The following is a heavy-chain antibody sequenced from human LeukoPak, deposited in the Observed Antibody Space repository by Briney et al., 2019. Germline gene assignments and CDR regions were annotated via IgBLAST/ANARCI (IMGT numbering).Heavy chain of an antibody. V-gene: IGHV3-9*01. Sequence: GGSLRLSCAASGFTFDDYAMHWVRHAPGKGLEWVSGISWNSGSIGYTDSVKGRFTISRDNAKNSLYLQMNSLRAEDTALYYCAKGVDYGGNPADYWGQGTLVTVSS. CDR2: ISWNSGSI. J-gene: IGHJ4*02. CDR3: AKGVDYGGNPADY. CDR1: GFTFDDYA. D-gene: IGHD4-23*01.